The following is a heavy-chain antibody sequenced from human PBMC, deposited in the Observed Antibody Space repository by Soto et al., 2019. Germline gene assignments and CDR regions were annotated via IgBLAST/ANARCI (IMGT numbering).Heavy chain of an antibody. CDR2: IYYSGST. Sequence: PSETLSLTCTVSGGSISSYYWSWIRQPPGKGLEWIGYIYYSGSTNYNPSLKSRVTISVDTSKNQFSLKLSSVTAADTAVYYCARHTFAGYDYSWDYWGQGTLVTVSS. J-gene: IGHJ4*02. CDR1: GGSISSYY. D-gene: IGHD5-12*01. V-gene: IGHV4-59*08. CDR3: ARHTFAGYDYSWDY.